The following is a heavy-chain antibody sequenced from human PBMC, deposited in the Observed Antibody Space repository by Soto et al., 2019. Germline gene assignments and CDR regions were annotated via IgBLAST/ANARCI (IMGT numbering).Heavy chain of an antibody. V-gene: IGHV1-69*01. CDR1: GGSSNNNA. D-gene: IGHD3-10*01. CDR2: ILPKFGTA. CDR3: ATLQGSGTYYDDDY. J-gene: IGHJ4*02. Sequence: QVQLVQSGAEVRMPGSSVKVSCRASGGSSNNNANSWVRQAPGQGLEWMGGILPKFGTANYAQKFRGRLTITADESTRTIYMELRSLRSEDTALYYCATLQGSGTYYDDDYWGLATQVTVSA.